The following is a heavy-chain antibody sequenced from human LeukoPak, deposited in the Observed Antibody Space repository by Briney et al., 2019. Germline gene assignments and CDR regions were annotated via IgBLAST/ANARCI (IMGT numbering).Heavy chain of an antibody. D-gene: IGHD3-10*01. CDR2: IKEDGSKR. V-gene: IGHV3-7*01. CDR3: ASHSDFGHYY. CDR1: GFTFSSYW. J-gene: IGHJ4*02. Sequence: PGGSLRLSCAVSGFTFSSYWMSWVRQAPGKGLEWVANIKEDGSKRYYVDSVKGRFTISRDNAKNSLYLQMNSLRAEDTAVYYCASHSDFGHYYWGQGTLVTVSS.